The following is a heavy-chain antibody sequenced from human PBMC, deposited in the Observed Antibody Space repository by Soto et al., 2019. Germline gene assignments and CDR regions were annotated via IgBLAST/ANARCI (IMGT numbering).Heavy chain of an antibody. CDR2: ISGSGGST. CDR1: GFTFSSYA. Sequence: GGSLRLSCAASGFTFSSYAMSWVRQAPGKGLEWVSAISGSGGSTYYADSVKGRFTISRDNSKNTLYLQMNSLRAEDTAVYYCATGIERLGGYDYIWGSYRYLTHHDALDIGGQGTMVTVSS. D-gene: IGHD3-16*02. J-gene: IGHJ3*02. V-gene: IGHV3-23*01. CDR3: ATGIERLGGYDYIWGSYRYLTHHDALDI.